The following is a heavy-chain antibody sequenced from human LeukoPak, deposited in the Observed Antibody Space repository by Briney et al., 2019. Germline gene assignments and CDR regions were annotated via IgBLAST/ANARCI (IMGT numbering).Heavy chain of an antibody. CDR1: GGSFSGYY. D-gene: IGHD6-19*01. CDR2: INHSGST. CDR3: AREQTRYSSGWSDY. J-gene: IGHJ4*02. Sequence: SETLSLTCAVYGGSFSGYYWSWIRQPPGKGLEWIGEINHSGSTNYNPSLKSRVTISVDTSKNQFSLKLSSVTAADTAVYYCAREQTRYSSGWSDYWGQGTLVTVSS. V-gene: IGHV4-34*01.